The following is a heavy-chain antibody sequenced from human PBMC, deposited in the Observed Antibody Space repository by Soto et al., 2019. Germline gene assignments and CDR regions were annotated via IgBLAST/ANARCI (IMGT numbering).Heavy chain of an antibody. Sequence: QVQLVQSGAEEKKPGASVKVSCKASGYTFTSYAMHWVRQAPGQRLEWMGWINDGNGNTKYSQKLQGRVTITRDTSPSTACRARSSLRSGDTAVDYCGRCRGYYYWDDYWGQGTLVTVSS. CDR2: INDGNGNT. V-gene: IGHV1-3*05. CDR1: GYTFTSYA. CDR3: GRCRGYYYWDDY. J-gene: IGHJ4*02. D-gene: IGHD3-22*01.